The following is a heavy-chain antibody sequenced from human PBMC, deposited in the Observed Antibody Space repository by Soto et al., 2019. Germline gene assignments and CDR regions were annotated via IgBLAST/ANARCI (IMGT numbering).Heavy chain of an antibody. D-gene: IGHD6-6*01. CDR1: GGTFSSYA. CDR3: ARVPYSSSLYYYYGMDV. V-gene: IGHV1-69*13. Sequence: GASVKVSCKASGGTFSSYAISWVRQAPGQGLEWMGGIIPIFGTANYAQKFQGRVTITADESTSTAYMELSSLRSEDTAVYYCARVPYSSSLYYYYGMDVWGQGTTVTVS. J-gene: IGHJ6*02. CDR2: IIPIFGTA.